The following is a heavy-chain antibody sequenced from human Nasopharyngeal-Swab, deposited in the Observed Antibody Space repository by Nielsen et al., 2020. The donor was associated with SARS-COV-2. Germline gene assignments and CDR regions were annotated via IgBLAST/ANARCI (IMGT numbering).Heavy chain of an antibody. CDR1: GFTFSDSA. D-gene: IGHD2-15*01. CDR2: VRSKGHNYAT. J-gene: IGHJ4*02. Sequence: GESLKISCAASGFTFSDSAIHWVRPASGKGLERVGRVRSKGHNYATAYSASVKGRFIIFRDDTTNTAYLQMNSLKTEDTAMYYCTRCGGGCYSGRDYWGQGTLVTVSS. V-gene: IGHV3-73*01. CDR3: TRCGGGCYSGRDY.